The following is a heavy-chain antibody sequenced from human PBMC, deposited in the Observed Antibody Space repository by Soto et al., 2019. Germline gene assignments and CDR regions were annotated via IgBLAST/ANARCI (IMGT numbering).Heavy chain of an antibody. CDR1: GYTFTSYG. Sequence: GASVKVSCKASGYTFTSYGSSWVRQAPGQGLEWMGWISAYNGNTNYAQKLQGRVTMTTDTSTSTAYMELRSLRSDDTAVYYCARDYPASNGYSIAVWARDGYYYYGMDVWGQGTTVTVSS. D-gene: IGHD6-19*01. CDR3: ARDYPASNGYSIAVWARDGYYYYGMDV. CDR2: ISAYNGNT. V-gene: IGHV1-18*01. J-gene: IGHJ6*02.